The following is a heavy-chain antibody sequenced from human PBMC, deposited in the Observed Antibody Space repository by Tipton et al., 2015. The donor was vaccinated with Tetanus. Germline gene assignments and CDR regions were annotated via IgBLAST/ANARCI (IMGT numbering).Heavy chain of an antibody. J-gene: IGHJ3*01. CDR1: GFTFSHFA. Sequence: SLRLSCAASGFTFSHFAMSWVRQAPGKGLEWVSAISGSGDRTYYADSVKGRFTISRDNSKNTLYVQMNSLGAEDTAVYYCAKRLDDGGRSAFDFWGQGTMVTVSS. V-gene: IGHV3-23*01. D-gene: IGHD3-16*01. CDR2: ISGSGDRT. CDR3: AKRLDDGGRSAFDF.